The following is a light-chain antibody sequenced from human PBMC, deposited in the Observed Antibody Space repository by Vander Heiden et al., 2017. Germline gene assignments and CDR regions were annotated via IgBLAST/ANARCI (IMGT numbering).Light chain of an antibody. CDR1: QSVSSY. V-gene: IGKV3-11*01. Sequence: IVLTQSPATLSLSPGERATLSCRASQSVSSYLAWYQQKPGQAPRLLIYDASNRATGIPARFSGSGSGTDFTLTISSLEPEDFAVYSCQQRSNWPPYTFGQGTKLEIK. CDR2: DAS. CDR3: QQRSNWPPYT. J-gene: IGKJ2*01.